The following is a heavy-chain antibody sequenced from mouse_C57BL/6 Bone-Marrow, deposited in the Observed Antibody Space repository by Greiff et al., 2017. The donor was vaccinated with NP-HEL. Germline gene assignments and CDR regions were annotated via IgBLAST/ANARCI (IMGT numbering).Heavy chain of an antibody. Sequence: QVQLQQSGAELVRPGASVKLSCKASGYTFTDYYINWVKQRPGQGLEWIARIYPGSGNTYYNEKFKGKATLTAEKSSSTAYMQLSSLTSEDSAVYVCARRGGWLPYFDYWGQGTTLTVSS. D-gene: IGHD2-3*01. J-gene: IGHJ2*01. CDR2: IYPGSGNT. CDR1: GYTFTDYY. CDR3: ARRGGWLPYFDY. V-gene: IGHV1-76*01.